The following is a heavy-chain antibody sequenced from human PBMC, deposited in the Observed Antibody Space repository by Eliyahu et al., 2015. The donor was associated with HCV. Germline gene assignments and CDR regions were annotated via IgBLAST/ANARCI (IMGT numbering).Heavy chain of an antibody. Sequence: EVQLVESGGGLVQPGGSLRLSCAASGFTFSNYWMTWVRQAPGKGLEWVANIKQDGTEKYYVDSVKGRFTIYRDNVKNSLYLQMNSLRAEDTGVYYCAGRPXTYYYYGLDVWGQGTTVTVSS. CDR1: GFTFSNYW. CDR2: IKQDGTEK. V-gene: IGHV3-7*01. CDR3: AGRPXTYYYYGLDV. J-gene: IGHJ6*02.